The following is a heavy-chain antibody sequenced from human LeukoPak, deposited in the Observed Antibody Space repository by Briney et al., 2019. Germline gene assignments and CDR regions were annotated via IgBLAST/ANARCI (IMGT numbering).Heavy chain of an antibody. CDR1: GYTFTSYD. V-gene: IGHV1-8*01. CDR2: MNPNSGNT. CDR3: ARGRGKRAPLTSYYMDV. D-gene: IGHD3-10*01. Sequence: ASVKVSCKASGYTFTSYDINWVRQATGQGLEWMGWMNPNSGNTGYAQKFQGRVTMTRNTSISTAYMELSSLRSEDTAVYYCARGRGKRAPLTSYYMDVWGKGTTVTVSS. J-gene: IGHJ6*03.